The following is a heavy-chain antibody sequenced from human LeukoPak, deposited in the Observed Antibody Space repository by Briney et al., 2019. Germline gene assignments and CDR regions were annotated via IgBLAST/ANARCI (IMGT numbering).Heavy chain of an antibody. D-gene: IGHD3-10*02. Sequence: TGGSLRLSCAASGFTFSSYGMTWVRQAPGKGLEWVSVISGAGRTTYYADSVRGRFTISRDNSKNTPYLQMNSLRAEDTAVYYCAELGITMIGGVWGKGTTVTISS. CDR1: GFTFSSYG. CDR3: AELGITMIGGV. J-gene: IGHJ6*04. V-gene: IGHV3-23*01. CDR2: ISGAGRTT.